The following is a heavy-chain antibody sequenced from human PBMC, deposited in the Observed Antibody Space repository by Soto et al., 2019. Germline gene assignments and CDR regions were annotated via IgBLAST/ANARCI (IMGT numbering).Heavy chain of an antibody. Sequence: PSETLSLTCTVSGGSISSSSYYWGWIRQPPGKGLEWIGSIYYSGSTYYNPSLKSRVTISVDTSKNQFSLKLSSVTAADTAVYYCARHYMVRGVIKNYYYGMDVWGQGTTVTVSS. CDR3: ARHYMVRGVIKNYYYGMDV. V-gene: IGHV4-39*01. D-gene: IGHD3-10*01. J-gene: IGHJ6*02. CDR1: GGSISSSSYY. CDR2: IYYSGST.